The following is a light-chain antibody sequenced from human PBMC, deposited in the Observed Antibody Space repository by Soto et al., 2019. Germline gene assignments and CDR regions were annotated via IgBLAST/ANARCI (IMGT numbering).Light chain of an antibody. Sequence: QSVLTQPPSASGSPGQSVTISCTGTSSDVGGYNYVSWYQQHPGKAPKDMIYEVSKRPSGVPDRFSGSKSGNTASLTVSGLQAEDEADYYCSSYAGSNLVFGGGTKLTVL. V-gene: IGLV2-8*01. CDR2: EVS. CDR1: SSDVGGYNY. CDR3: SSYAGSNLV. J-gene: IGLJ2*01.